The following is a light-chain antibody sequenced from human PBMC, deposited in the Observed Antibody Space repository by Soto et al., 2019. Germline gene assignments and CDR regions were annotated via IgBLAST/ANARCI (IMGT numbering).Light chain of an antibody. Sequence: QSALTQPASVSGSPGQSITISCTGTSSDVGGYNYVSWYRQHPGKAPKLMIYDVSNRPSGVSNRFSGSKSGNTASLTISGLQAEAEADYYCSSYTSSNTLEVFGTGTKLTVL. V-gene: IGLV2-14*01. CDR1: SSDVGGYNY. CDR2: DVS. J-gene: IGLJ1*01. CDR3: SSYTSSNTLEV.